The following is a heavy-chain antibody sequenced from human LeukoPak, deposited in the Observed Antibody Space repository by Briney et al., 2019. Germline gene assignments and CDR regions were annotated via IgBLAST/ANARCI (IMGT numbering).Heavy chain of an antibody. Sequence: PSETLSLTCTVSGGSISTYYWSWIRQPPEKGLEWIGYVYSSGSTNYNPPLKSRVAISLDTSKNQFSLNLGSVTAADTAVYYCARTRGDGHFDYWGQGTLVTVSS. CDR1: GGSISTYY. V-gene: IGHV4-59*01. D-gene: IGHD5-24*01. CDR3: ARTRGDGHFDY. CDR2: VYSSGST. J-gene: IGHJ4*02.